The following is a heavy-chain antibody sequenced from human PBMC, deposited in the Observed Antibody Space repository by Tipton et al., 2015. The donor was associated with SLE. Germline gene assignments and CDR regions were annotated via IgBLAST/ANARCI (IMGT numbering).Heavy chain of an antibody. CDR2: IYYSGST. CDR3: ARVRGSASSWYFDL. Sequence: TLSLTCTVSGGSVSSGSFYWSWIRQPPGKGLEWIGYIYYSGSTNYNPSLKSRVTISVDTSKNQFSLKLNSVTAADTAVYYCARVRGSASSWYFDLWGRGTVVTVSS. V-gene: IGHV4-61*01. CDR1: GGSVSSGSFY. D-gene: IGHD6-6*01. J-gene: IGHJ2*01.